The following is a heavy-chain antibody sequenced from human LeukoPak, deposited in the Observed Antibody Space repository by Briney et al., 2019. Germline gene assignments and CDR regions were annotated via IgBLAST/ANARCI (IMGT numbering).Heavy chain of an antibody. CDR3: ARDRIWNDAGHDPFDI. V-gene: IGHV4-4*07. J-gene: IGHJ3*02. D-gene: IGHD1-1*01. Sequence: PSETLSLTCTVSGASISSYYWSWIRHPAGKGLEWIGRIYTSANTNYSPSFKSRATISIDRSKNQFSLNLPSVTAADTAVYYCARDRIWNDAGHDPFDIWGQGTMVTVSS. CDR2: IYTSANT. CDR1: GASISSYY.